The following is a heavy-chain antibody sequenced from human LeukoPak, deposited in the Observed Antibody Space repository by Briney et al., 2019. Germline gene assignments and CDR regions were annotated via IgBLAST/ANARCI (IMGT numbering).Heavy chain of an antibody. CDR1: GSSSTSNN. CDR2: TYADDET. J-gene: IGHJ6*02. D-gene: IGHD3-16*01. CDR3: AREAVMPVAPVKIGTSDRPLYEYYALDV. Sequence: PGGSLRLSSAAPGSSSTSNNMSWVRQHPGRGLEWVAVTYADDETNYSDSVRGRFTIPRDNSKNTFYLQMNSLRVDDTAVYCCAREAVMPVAPVKIGTSDRPLYEYYALDVWGPGTTVTVSS. V-gene: IGHV3-53*01.